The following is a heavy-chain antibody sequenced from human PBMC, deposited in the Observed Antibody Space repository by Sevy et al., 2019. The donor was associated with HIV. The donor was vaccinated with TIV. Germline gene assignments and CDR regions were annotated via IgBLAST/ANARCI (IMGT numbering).Heavy chain of an antibody. CDR2: IYYSGST. CDR1: GGSISSSSYY. Sequence: SETLSLTCTVSGGSISSSSYYWGWIRQPPGKGLEWIGSIYYSGSTYYNPSLKSRVTISVDTSKNQFSLKLSSVTAADTAVYYSGYDSSGYYLIDYWGQGTLVTVSS. J-gene: IGHJ4*02. D-gene: IGHD3-22*01. CDR3: GYDSSGYYLIDY. V-gene: IGHV4-39*01.